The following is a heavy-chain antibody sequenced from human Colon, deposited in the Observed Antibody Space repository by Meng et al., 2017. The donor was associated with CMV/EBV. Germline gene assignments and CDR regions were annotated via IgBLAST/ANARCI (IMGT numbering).Heavy chain of an antibody. D-gene: IGHD4-17*01. CDR3: ARRATVPSYYFDY. J-gene: IGHJ4*02. Sequence: GSLRLSCAVYGGSFSGYYWSWIRQPPGKGLEWIGEINHSGSTNYNPSLKSRVTISVDTSKNQFSLKLSSVTAADTAVYYCARRATVPSYYFDYWGQGTLVTVSS. CDR1: GGSFSGYY. V-gene: IGHV4-34*01. CDR2: INHSGST.